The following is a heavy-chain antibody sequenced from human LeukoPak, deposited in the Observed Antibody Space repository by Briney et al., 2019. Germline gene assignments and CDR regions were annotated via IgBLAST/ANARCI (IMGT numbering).Heavy chain of an antibody. D-gene: IGHD3-9*01. CDR3: AKKTGYDRGGMDV. CDR2: IISSGSI. J-gene: IGHJ6*02. V-gene: IGHV3-21*01. CDR1: GFTFSSSI. Sequence: GGSLRLSCAASGFTFSSSIMNWVRQAPGKGLEWVSSIISSGSIYYADSVKGRFTISRDNAKSSLYLQMNSLRAEDTAVYFCAKKTGYDRGGMDVWGPGTTVTVSS.